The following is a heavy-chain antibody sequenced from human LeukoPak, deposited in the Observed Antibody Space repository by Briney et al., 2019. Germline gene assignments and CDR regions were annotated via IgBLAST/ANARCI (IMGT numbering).Heavy chain of an antibody. CDR2: ISAYNGNT. CDR3: ARDSRPYYGSGSYYSY. CDR1: GYTFTSYG. V-gene: IGHV1-18*01. J-gene: IGHJ4*02. D-gene: IGHD3-10*01. Sequence: SVKVSCKASGYTFTSYGISWVRQAPGQGLEWMGWISAYNGNTNYAQKLQGRVTMTTDTSTSTAYMELRSLRSDDTAVYYCARDSRPYYGSGSYYSYWGQGTLVTVSS.